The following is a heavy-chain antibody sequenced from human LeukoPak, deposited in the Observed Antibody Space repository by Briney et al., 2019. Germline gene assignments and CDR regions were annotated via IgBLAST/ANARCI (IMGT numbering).Heavy chain of an antibody. J-gene: IGHJ6*02. Sequence: ASVNVSCKASGYTFTGYYMHWVRQAPGQGLEWMGRINPNSGGTNYAQKFQGRVTMTRDTSISTAYMELSRLRSDDTAVYYCARIKSGSYQSYYYYGMDVWGQGTTVTVSS. CDR3: ARIKSGSYQSYYYYGMDV. D-gene: IGHD1-26*01. CDR2: INPNSGGT. V-gene: IGHV1-2*06. CDR1: GYTFTGYY.